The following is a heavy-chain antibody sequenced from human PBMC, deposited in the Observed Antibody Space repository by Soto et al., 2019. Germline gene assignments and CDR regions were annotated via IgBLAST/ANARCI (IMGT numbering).Heavy chain of an antibody. CDR2: IVVGSGDT. V-gene: IGHV1-58*01. CDR3: ATDSGRDGYSSFDY. CDR1: GFTFSSSS. D-gene: IGHD5-18*01. J-gene: IGHJ4*02. Sequence: GASVKVSCKASGFTFSSSSVQWVRQARGQRLEWIGWIVVGSGDTNYAQKFQERVTITRDTSTDTAYMELSSLRSEDTAVYYCATDSGRDGYSSFDYWGQGTLVTVSS.